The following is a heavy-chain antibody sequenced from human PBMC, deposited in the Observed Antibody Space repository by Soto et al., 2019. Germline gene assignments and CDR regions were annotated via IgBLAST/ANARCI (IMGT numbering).Heavy chain of an antibody. V-gene: IGHV1-69*13. J-gene: IGHJ6*02. Sequence: GAPVKVSCKASGGTFSSYAISWVRQAPGQGLEWMGGIIPIIGTANYAQKFQGRVTITADESTSTSYMEVNNLRSEDTAVYYCAKVRYSSPMGYYYGMDVWGQGTTVTVSS. D-gene: IGHD6-19*01. CDR3: AKVRYSSPMGYYYGMDV. CDR1: GGTFSSYA. CDR2: IIPIIGTA.